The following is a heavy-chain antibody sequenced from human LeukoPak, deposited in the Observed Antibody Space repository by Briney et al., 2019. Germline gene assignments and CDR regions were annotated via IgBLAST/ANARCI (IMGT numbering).Heavy chain of an antibody. Sequence: ASVKVSCKASGGTFSSYVISWVRQAPGQGLEWMGGINPIFGTANYAQKFQGRVTITTDESTSTAYMELSSLRSEDTAVYYCARDGDYDYYYYMDVWGKGTTVTVSS. CDR2: INPIFGTA. D-gene: IGHD4-17*01. V-gene: IGHV1-69*05. CDR3: ARDGDYDYYYYMDV. J-gene: IGHJ6*03. CDR1: GGTFSSYV.